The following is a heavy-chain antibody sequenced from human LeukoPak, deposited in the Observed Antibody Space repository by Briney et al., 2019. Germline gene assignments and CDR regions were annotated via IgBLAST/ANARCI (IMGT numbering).Heavy chain of an antibody. D-gene: IGHD3-3*01. CDR1: GGSISSYY. J-gene: IGHJ4*02. Sequence: PSETLSLTCTVSGGSISSYYWSWIRQPPGKGLEWIGYIYYSGSTNYNPSLKSRVTISVDTSKNQFSLKLSSVTAADTAVYYCARAGSDFWSGYRSFHYWGQGTLVTVSS. V-gene: IGHV4-59*01. CDR2: IYYSGST. CDR3: ARAGSDFWSGYRSFHY.